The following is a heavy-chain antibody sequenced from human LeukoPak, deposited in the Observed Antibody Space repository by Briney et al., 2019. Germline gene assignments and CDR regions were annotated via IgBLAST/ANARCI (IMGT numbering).Heavy chain of an antibody. D-gene: IGHD4-17*01. J-gene: IGHJ4*02. CDR3: ARHQVGGVTTPFDY. V-gene: IGHV4-39*01. CDR1: GGFISSSSYY. Sequence: PSETLSLTCTVSGGFISSSSYYWGWIRQPPGKGLEWIGSIYYSGSTYYNPSLKSRVTISVDTSKNQFSLKLSSVTAADTAVYYCARHQVGGVTTPFDYWGQGTLVTVSS. CDR2: IYYSGST.